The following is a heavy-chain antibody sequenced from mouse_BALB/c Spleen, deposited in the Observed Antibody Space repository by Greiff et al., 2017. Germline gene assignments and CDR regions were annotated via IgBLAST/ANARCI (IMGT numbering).Heavy chain of an antibody. J-gene: IGHJ2*01. D-gene: IGHD1-1*01. Sequence: QVQLQQSGAELVRPGVSVTISCKGSGYTFTDYAMHWVKQRHAKSLEWIGVISTYYGDASYNQKFKGKATMTVDKSSSTAYMELARLTSEDSDIYYSARSGYYGSRPYYIDDWGEGTTLTVSS. CDR1: GYTFTDYA. CDR3: ARSGYYGSRPYYIDD. CDR2: ISTYYGDA. V-gene: IGHV1S137*01.